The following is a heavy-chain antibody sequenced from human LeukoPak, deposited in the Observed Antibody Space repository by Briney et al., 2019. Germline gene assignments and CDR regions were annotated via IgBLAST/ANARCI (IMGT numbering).Heavy chain of an antibody. CDR3: ARGAWATRLAS. CDR2: IYESGTT. CDR1: GESLNSYY. J-gene: IGHJ4*02. Sequence: TSETLSLTCAVYGESLNSYYWSWVRQPPGEGLEWIGEIYESGTTKYNPSLKSRVAISMVPSKQQFSLILSSVTAADTAVYYRARGAWATRLASWGLGTPVIVSS. V-gene: IGHV4-34*01. D-gene: IGHD2-15*01.